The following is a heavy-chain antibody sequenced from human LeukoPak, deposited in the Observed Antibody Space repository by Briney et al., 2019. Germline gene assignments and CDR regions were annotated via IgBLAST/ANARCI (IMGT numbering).Heavy chain of an antibody. CDR2: IYYSGST. CDR3: ATTDYGDYSFDY. V-gene: IGHV4-61*01. D-gene: IGHD4-17*01. J-gene: IGHJ4*02. Sequence: SETLSLTCTVSGGSVSSGSYYWSWIRQPRGKGLEWIGYIYYSGSTNYNPSLKSRVTISVDTSKNQFSLKLSSVTAADTAVYYCATTDYGDYSFDYWGQGTLVTVSS. CDR1: GGSVSSGSYY.